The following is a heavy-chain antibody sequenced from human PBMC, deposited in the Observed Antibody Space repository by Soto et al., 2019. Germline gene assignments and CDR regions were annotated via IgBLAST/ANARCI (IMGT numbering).Heavy chain of an antibody. CDR1: GGSISSYY. Sequence: SETLSLTCTVSGGSISSYYWSWIRQPPGKGLEWIGYIYYSGSTNYNPSLKSRVTISVDTSKNQFSLKLSSMTAADTAVYYCARLSIWFGDPSWFDPWGQGTLVTVSS. V-gene: IGHV4-59*08. D-gene: IGHD3-10*01. J-gene: IGHJ5*02. CDR2: IYYSGST. CDR3: ARLSIWFGDPSWFDP.